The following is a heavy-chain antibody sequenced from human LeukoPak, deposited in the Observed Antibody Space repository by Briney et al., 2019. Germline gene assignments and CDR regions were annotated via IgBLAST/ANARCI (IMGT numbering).Heavy chain of an antibody. J-gene: IGHJ4*02. CDR3: ARESFAARWD. Sequence: GGSLRLSCAASGFTFSRYWMSWVRQAPGKGLEWVANIKQDGSEKDYVDSVKGRFTISRDNAKNSLYLQMNSLTAEDTAVYYCARESFAARWDWGQGSLVTVSS. V-gene: IGHV3-7*01. CDR2: IKQDGSEK. CDR1: GFTFSRYW. D-gene: IGHD6-6*01.